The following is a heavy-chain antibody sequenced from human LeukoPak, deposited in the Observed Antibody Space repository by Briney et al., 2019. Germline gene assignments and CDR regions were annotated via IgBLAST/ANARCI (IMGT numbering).Heavy chain of an antibody. D-gene: IGHD1-26*01. CDR2: IYSGGST. Sequence: PGGSLRLSCAASGFTVSSNYMSWVRQAPGKGLEWVSVIYSGGSTYYADSVKGRFTISRDNSKNTLYLQMNSLRVEDTAVYYCARVIGWDEPFDLWGHGTLVTVSS. CDR3: ARVIGWDEPFDL. J-gene: IGHJ3*01. V-gene: IGHV3-53*01. CDR1: GFTVSSNY.